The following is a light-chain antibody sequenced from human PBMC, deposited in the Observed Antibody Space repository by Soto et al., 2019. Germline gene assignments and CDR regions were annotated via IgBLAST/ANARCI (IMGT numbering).Light chain of an antibody. CDR1: QSVRSN. V-gene: IGKV3-20*01. CDR3: QQYGSSGS. CDR2: GAS. J-gene: IGKJ1*01. Sequence: MVMTQSPATLSVSPREGASLSSRASQSVRSNLAWYQQKPGQAPRLLIYGASNRATGIPDRFSGSGSGTDFTLTISRLEPEDFAVYYCQQYGSSGSFGQGTKVDI.